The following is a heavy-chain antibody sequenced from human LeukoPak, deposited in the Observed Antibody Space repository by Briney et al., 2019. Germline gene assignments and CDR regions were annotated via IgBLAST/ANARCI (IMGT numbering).Heavy chain of an antibody. CDR1: RFSLRTRGGG. D-gene: IGHD3-3*01. CDR3: AHNPADTIFGVVISSDAFDI. V-gene: IGHV2-5*01. CDR2: IYWNDDK. Sequence: SGPTLVHPTQTLTLTCTFSRFSLRTRGGGVGWIRQPPGKALEWLSLIYWNDDKRYSPSRKSSLTITNDTSKNQVVLTMTNMDPVDTATYYCAHNPADTIFGVVISSDAFDIWGQGTMVTVSS. J-gene: IGHJ3*02.